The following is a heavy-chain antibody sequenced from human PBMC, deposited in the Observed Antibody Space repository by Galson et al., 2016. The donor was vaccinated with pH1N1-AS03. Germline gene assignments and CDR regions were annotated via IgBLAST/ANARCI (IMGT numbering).Heavy chain of an antibody. V-gene: IGHV1-18*01. D-gene: IGHD3-10*01. Sequence: SVKVSCKASGYTFISYVMHWVRQAPGQRLEWMGWISGDNGNTNYAQKFQGRVTMTTDTSTSTSYMELRSLRSDDTAVFYCARDLGGGIIKEAYWGQGTLVTVSS. CDR3: ARDLGGGIIKEAY. CDR1: GYTFISYV. CDR2: ISGDNGNT. J-gene: IGHJ4*02.